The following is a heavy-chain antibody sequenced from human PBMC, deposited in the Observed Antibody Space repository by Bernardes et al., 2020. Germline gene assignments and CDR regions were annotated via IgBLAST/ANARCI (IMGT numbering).Heavy chain of an antibody. D-gene: IGHD3-3*01. CDR1: GYTFTSYA. Sequence: ASVKVSCKASGYTFTSYAMNWVRQAPGQGLEWMGWINTNTGNPTYAQGFTGRFVFSLDTSVSTAYLQISSLKAEDTAVYYCARGPYYDFWSGYSFGVYYYYYMDVWGKGTTVTVSS. CDR2: INTNTGNP. CDR3: ARGPYYDFWSGYSFGVYYYYYMDV. V-gene: IGHV7-4-1*02. J-gene: IGHJ6*03.